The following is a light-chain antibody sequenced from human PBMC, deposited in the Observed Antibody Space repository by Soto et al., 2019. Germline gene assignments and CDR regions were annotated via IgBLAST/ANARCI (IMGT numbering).Light chain of an antibody. V-gene: IGKV3-20*01. CDR3: QQYVISVT. CDR2: GAT. Sequence: EIPVTQSPATMSVSPGGRSTLSCTGRPGVPRNLAWYQQRPGQATRLLIDGATNRATRIPERFSGSGSGTDFTHTISRLAAHDSAMYCCQQYVISVTFGQGTRLEIK. CDR1: PGVPRN. J-gene: IGKJ5*01.